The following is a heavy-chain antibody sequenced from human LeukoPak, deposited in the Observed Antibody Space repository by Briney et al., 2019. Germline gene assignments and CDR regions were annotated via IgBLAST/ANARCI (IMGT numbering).Heavy chain of an antibody. Sequence: GGSLRLSCAASGFTFSSYAMHWVRQAPGKGLEWVAVISYDGSNKYYADSVKGRFTISRDNSKNTLYLQMNSLRAEDTAVYYCAREITMARSPPYGMDVWGQGTTVTVSS. CDR1: GFTFSSYA. V-gene: IGHV3-30-3*01. D-gene: IGHD3-10*01. J-gene: IGHJ6*02. CDR3: AREITMARSPPYGMDV. CDR2: ISYDGSNK.